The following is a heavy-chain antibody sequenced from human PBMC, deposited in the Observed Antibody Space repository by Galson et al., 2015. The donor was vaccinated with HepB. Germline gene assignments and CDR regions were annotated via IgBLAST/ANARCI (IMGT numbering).Heavy chain of an antibody. V-gene: IGHV3-30*18. CDR2: ISYDGTNK. Sequence: SLRLSCAASGFIFRSHGMHWVRQAPGKGLEWVAVISYDGTNKFCVDSVKGRFTISRDNSKNTLYLQMNSLRAEDTAVYYCAKNRLESGTDFWGQGTLVTVSS. J-gene: IGHJ4*02. D-gene: IGHD6-13*01. CDR1: GFIFRSHG. CDR3: AKNRLESGTDF.